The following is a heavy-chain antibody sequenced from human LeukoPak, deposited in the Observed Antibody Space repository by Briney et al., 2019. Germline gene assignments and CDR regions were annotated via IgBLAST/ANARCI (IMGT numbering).Heavy chain of an antibody. D-gene: IGHD3-22*01. V-gene: IGHV3-23*01. J-gene: IGHJ4*02. CDR2: ISGSGGST. Sequence: QTGGSLRLPCAASGFTFSSYAMSWVRQAPGKGLEWVSVISGSGGSTHYADSVKGRFTTSRDNSKNTLYVQMSSLRAEDTAVYYCAKGRSSSGYDYVDYWGQGTLVTVSS. CDR3: AKGRSSSGYDYVDY. CDR1: GFTFSSYA.